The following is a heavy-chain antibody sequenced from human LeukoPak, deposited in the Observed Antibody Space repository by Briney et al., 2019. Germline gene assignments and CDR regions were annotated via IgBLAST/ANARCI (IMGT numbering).Heavy chain of an antibody. Sequence: PSETLSLTCTVSGGSISSYYWSWLRQPPGKGLEWIGYIYYSGSTNYNPSLKSRVTISVDTSKNQFSLKLSSVTAADTAVYYCARYQYDILTGYSSIDYWGQGTLVTVSS. D-gene: IGHD3-9*01. CDR3: ARYQYDILTGYSSIDY. V-gene: IGHV4-59*08. CDR2: IYYSGST. CDR1: GGSISSYY. J-gene: IGHJ4*02.